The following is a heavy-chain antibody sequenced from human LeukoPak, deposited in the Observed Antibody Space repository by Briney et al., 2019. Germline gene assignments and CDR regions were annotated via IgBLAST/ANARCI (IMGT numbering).Heavy chain of an antibody. CDR3: ASTTTHYYGSGTSLYYYYMDV. CDR2: IIGSGGIT. Sequence: GGSLRLSCAASGFTFSSCAMNWVRQAPGKGLEWVSGIIGSGGITHYADSVKGRFTISRDNSKNTLFLQMNSLRADDTAVYYCASTTTHYYGSGTSLYYYYMDVWGKGTTVTISS. J-gene: IGHJ6*03. CDR1: GFTFSSCA. V-gene: IGHV3-23*01. D-gene: IGHD3-10*01.